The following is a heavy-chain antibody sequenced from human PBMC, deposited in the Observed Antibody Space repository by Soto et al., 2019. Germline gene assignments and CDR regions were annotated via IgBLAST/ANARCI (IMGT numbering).Heavy chain of an antibody. J-gene: IGHJ6*02. CDR2: IIPIFGTA. CDR3: ARVPVFFDSSGYPHYYYYYGMDV. Sequence: GPSVKVSCKASGGTFSSYAISWVRQAPGQGLEWMGGIIPIFGTANYAQKFQGRVTITADESTSTAYMELSSLRSEDTAVYYCARVPVFFDSSGYPHYYYYYGMDVWGQGTTVTVSS. CDR1: GGTFSSYA. V-gene: IGHV1-69*13. D-gene: IGHD3-22*01.